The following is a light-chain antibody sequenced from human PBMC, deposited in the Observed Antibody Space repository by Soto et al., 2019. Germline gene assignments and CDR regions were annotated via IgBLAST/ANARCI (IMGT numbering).Light chain of an antibody. CDR3: QQYGSSPRT. J-gene: IGKJ1*01. Sequence: EIVLTQSPGTLSLSPGERATLSCRASQSVCSSYLAWYQQKPGQAPRLLIYGASSRATGIPDRFSGSGSGTDFTVTISRLEPEDFAVYYCQQYGSSPRTFGQGTKVEIK. V-gene: IGKV3-20*01. CDR2: GAS. CDR1: QSVCSSY.